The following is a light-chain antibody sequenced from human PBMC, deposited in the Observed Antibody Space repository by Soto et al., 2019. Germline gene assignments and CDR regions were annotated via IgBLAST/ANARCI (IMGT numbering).Light chain of an antibody. CDR2: GPF. CDR1: QSVGGSY. Sequence: EIVLTQSPGTLSLSPGERATLSCRASQSVGGSYVGWYQQKAGQGPRLLIFGPFSRATGIPVRFSGSGSGTEFTLTISSLQSEDFAVYYCQQYNKWPPYTFGQGTKVDIK. CDR3: QQYNKWPPYT. J-gene: IGKJ2*01. V-gene: IGKV3-20*01.